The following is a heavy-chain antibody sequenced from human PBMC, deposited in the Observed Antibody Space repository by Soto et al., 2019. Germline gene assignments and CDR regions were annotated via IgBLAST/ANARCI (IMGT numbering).Heavy chain of an antibody. CDR1: GFTFSSYG. CDR3: AKTPYCSSTSCYPPDY. CDR2: ISYDGSNK. J-gene: IGHJ4*02. V-gene: IGHV3-30*18. Sequence: GGSLRLSCAASGFTFSSYGMHWVRQAPGKGLEWVAVISYDGSNKYYADSVKGRFTISRDNSKNTLYLQMNSLRAEDTAVYYCAKTPYCSSTSCYPPDYWGQGTLVTVSS. D-gene: IGHD2-2*01.